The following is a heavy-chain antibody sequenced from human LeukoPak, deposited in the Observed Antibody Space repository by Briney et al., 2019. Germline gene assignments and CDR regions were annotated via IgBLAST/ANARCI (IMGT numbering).Heavy chain of an antibody. J-gene: IGHJ4*02. CDR2: ISGSGGST. D-gene: IGHD1-7*01. V-gene: IGHV3-23*01. Sequence: GGSLRLSCAASGFTFSNYAMSWVRQAPGKGLEWVSAISGSGGSTYYADSVKGRFTISRENSKNTLYLQMSSLRAEDTAVYYCAKDERNWNYNLASQTYDWGQGTLVTVSS. CDR1: GFTFSNYA. CDR3: AKDERNWNYNLASQTYD.